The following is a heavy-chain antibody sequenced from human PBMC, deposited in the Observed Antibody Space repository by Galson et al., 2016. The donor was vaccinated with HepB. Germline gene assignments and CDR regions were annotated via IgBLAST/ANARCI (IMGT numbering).Heavy chain of an antibody. J-gene: IGHJ4*02. V-gene: IGHV3-23*01. CDR1: GFSFSNYA. CDR3: AKPSYYHDHIVPRGGDY. CDR2: ISDNGIHT. D-gene: IGHD3-22*01. Sequence: SLRLSCAASGFSFSNYAMTWVRQAPGKGLEWVSDISDNGIHTYYADSVKGRFTISRDNSKNTLYLQMNSLRAEDSARYYCAKPSYYHDHIVPRGGDYWGQGTLVTVSS.